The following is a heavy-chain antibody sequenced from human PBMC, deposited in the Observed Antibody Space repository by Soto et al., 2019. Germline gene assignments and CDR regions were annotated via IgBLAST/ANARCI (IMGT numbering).Heavy chain of an antibody. V-gene: IGHV1-69*02. CDR3: ARGGFLDLDY. D-gene: IGHD3-10*01. CDR1: GGTFSSYT. Sequence: QVQLVQSGAEVKKPGSSVKVSCKASGGTFSSYTISWVRQAPGQGLEWMGRIIPTLGIANYAQKFQGRVTITEDKSTSTAYMELSSLRSEDTAVYYCARGGFLDLDYWGQGTLVTVSS. J-gene: IGHJ4*02. CDR2: IIPTLGIA.